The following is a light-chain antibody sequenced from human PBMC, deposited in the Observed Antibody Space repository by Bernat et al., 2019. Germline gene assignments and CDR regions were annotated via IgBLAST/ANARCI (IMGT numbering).Light chain of an antibody. CDR1: SSDVGSYNL. CDR3: CSYAGSIRV. J-gene: IGLJ3*02. Sequence: QSALTQPASVSGSPGQSITISCTGTSSDVGSYNLVSWYQQHPGKAPKLMIYEGSKRPSGVSNRFSGSTSGNTASLTISGLHAEAEADYYCCSYAGSIRVFGGGTKLTVL. CDR2: EGS. V-gene: IGLV2-23*01.